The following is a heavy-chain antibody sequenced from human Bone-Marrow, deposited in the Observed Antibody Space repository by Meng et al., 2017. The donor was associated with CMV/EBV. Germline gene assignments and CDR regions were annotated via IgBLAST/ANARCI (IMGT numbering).Heavy chain of an antibody. D-gene: IGHD2-2*01. CDR2: INHSGST. V-gene: IGHV4-34*01. J-gene: IGHJ6*02. Sequence: SETLSLTCAVYGGSFSGYYWSWIRQPPGKGLEWIGEINHSGSTNYNPSLKSRVTISVDTSKNQFSLKLSSVTAADTAVYYCARGRRYGYCSSTSCSPWYYYYYGMDVWGQGTTVTVSS. CDR3: ARGRRYGYCSSTSCSPWYYYYYGMDV. CDR1: GGSFSGYY.